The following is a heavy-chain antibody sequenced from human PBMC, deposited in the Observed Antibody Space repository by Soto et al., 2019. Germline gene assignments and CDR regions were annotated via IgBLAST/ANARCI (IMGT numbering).Heavy chain of an antibody. CDR3: ARDGGRTTVLYYYYYGMDV. V-gene: IGHV1-2*02. J-gene: IGHJ6*02. CDR2: INPNSGGT. D-gene: IGHD4-17*01. Sequence: QVQLVQSGAEVKKPGASVKVSCKASGYTFTGYYMHWVRQAPGQGLEWMGWINPNSGGTNYAQKFQGRVTMTRDTSISTAYMELSRLRSDVTAVYSCARDGGRTTVLYYYYYGMDVWGQETTVTVSS. CDR1: GYTFTGYY.